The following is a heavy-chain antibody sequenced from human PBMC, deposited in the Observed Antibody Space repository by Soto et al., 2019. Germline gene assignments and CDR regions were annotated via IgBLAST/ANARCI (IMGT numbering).Heavy chain of an antibody. V-gene: IGHV1-46*01. D-gene: IGHD3-22*01. J-gene: IGHJ4*02. CDR3: ARTDSSGFDH. Sequence: ASVKVSCKASGYTFTNYYIHWVRQAPGQGLEWMGIINPSGGTTTYAQKFQGRVTMTRDTSTSIVYMELSSLRSEDTAVYYCARTDSSGFDHWGQGTLVTVSS. CDR2: INPSGGTT. CDR1: GYTFTNYY.